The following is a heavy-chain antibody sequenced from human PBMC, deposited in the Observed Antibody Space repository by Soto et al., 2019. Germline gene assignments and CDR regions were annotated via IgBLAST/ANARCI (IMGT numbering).Heavy chain of an antibody. Sequence: PSETLSLTCTVSGGSISSSSYYWGWIRQPPGKGLEWIGSIYYSGSTYYNPSLKSRVTISVDTSKNQFSLKLSSVTAADTAVYYCARLDLDYGSGSPFWYFDYWGQGTLVTVSS. CDR2: IYYSGST. D-gene: IGHD3-10*01. CDR3: ARLDLDYGSGSPFWYFDY. CDR1: GGSISSSSYY. J-gene: IGHJ4*02. V-gene: IGHV4-39*01.